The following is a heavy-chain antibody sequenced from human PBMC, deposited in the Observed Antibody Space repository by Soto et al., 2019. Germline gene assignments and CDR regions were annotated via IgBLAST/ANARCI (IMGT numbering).Heavy chain of an antibody. Sequence: DSVKGRFTISRDSSKNTLYLQMNSLRAEDTAVYYCAKVVVAHTNWYYFDCWGQGTLVTVSS. D-gene: IGHD2-2*01. V-gene: IGHV3-30*02. CDR3: AKVVVAHTNWYYFDC. J-gene: IGHJ4*02.